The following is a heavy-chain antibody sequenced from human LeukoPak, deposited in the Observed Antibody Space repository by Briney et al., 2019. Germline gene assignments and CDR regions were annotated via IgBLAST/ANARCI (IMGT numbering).Heavy chain of an antibody. CDR1: GFTFYDYG. J-gene: IGHJ4*02. D-gene: IGHD3-10*01. CDR2: INWNGGRT. CDR3: AREYYGWGSYYNVGY. V-gene: IGHV3-20*04. Sequence: SGGSLRLSCAAPGFTFYDYGMSCVRQAPGKGLEWVSGINWNGGRTGYADSVKGRFTISRDNAKKSLYVQMNSLRAEDTALYYCAREYYGWGSYYNVGYWGQGTLVTVSS.